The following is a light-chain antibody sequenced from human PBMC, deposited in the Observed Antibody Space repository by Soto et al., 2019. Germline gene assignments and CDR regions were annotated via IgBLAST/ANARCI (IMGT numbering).Light chain of an antibody. CDR1: QGISTY. J-gene: IGKJ4*01. V-gene: IGKV1-9*01. CDR2: AAS. Sequence: DVQLTQSPSFLSASVGDRVTITCRVSQGISTYLAWYQQKPGKAPKLLMYAASTLHSGVPSRFSGSGSGTEFTLTISSLQPEDFATYYCQQLILYPLTFGGGTKVETK. CDR3: QQLILYPLT.